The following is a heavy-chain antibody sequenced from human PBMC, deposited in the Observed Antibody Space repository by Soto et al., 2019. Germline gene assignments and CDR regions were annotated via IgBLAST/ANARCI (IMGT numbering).Heavy chain of an antibody. D-gene: IGHD3-3*01. J-gene: IGHJ5*02. CDR1: GDTFTSYY. Sequence: QVRLVQSGAEVRRPGASVKVSCKAPGDTFTSYYLNWVRQAPGQGLEWMGVINPHGGSTKYAQKFQGRVTMTRDTSRSTVYMVLRSLRSDDTALYYCARSSGGNFGIIIEGSNWFDPWGQGTLVTVSS. CDR2: INPHGGST. V-gene: IGHV1-46*01. CDR3: ARSSGGNFGIIIEGSNWFDP.